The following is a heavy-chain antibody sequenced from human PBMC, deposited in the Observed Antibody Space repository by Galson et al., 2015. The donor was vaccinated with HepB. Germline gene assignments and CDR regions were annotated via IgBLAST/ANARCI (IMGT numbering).Heavy chain of an antibody. D-gene: IGHD2-15*01. CDR2: IIPIFGTA. CDR1: GGTFSSYA. V-gene: IGHV1-69*13. Sequence: SVKVSCKASGGTFSSYAISWVRQAPGQGLEWMGGIIPIFGTANYAQKFQGRVTITADESTSTAYMELSSLRSEDTAVYYCARSRGSETTPDYWGQGTLVTVAS. J-gene: IGHJ4*02. CDR3: ARSRGSETTPDY.